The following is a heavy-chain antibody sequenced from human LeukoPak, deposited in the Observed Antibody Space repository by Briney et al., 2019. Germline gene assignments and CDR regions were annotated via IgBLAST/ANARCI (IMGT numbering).Heavy chain of an antibody. CDR3: XXXXWSCSGGSCSVLFDY. CDR2: IYYSGST. J-gene: IGHJ4*02. V-gene: IGHV4-39*03. CDR1: GGSISSSSYY. Sequence: SETLSLTCTVSGGSISSSSYYWGWIRQPPGKGLEWIGSIYYSGSTYYNPSLKSRVTISVDTSKNQFSLKLSSVTAADTAVYXXXXXXWSCSGGSCSVLFDYWGQGTLVTVSS. D-gene: IGHD2-15*01.